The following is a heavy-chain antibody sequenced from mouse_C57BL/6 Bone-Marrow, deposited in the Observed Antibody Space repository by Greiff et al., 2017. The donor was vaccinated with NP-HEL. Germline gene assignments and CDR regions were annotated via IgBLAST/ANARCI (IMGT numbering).Heavy chain of an antibody. J-gene: IGHJ4*01. Sequence: EVQRVESGGGLVKPGGSLKLSCAASGFTFSDYGMHWVRQAPEKGLEWVAYISSGSSTIYYADKVKGRFTISRDNAKNTLFLQMTILRSEDTAMYYCARRYRGLYYYAMDYWGQGTSVTVSS. CDR3: ARRYRGLYYYAMDY. CDR1: GFTFSDYG. CDR2: ISSGSSTI. V-gene: IGHV5-17*01. D-gene: IGHD2-12*01.